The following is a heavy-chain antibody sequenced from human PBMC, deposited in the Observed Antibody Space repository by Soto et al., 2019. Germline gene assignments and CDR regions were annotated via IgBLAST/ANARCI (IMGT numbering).Heavy chain of an antibody. D-gene: IGHD3-10*01. Sequence: EVQLLESGGGLVPPGGSLRLSCAASGFTFSTYAMSWVRQAPGKGLEGVSGMSGSGGSTYYADSVKGRFTISIDNSKNTLYLQMNSLRAEDTAVYYCMNLYSYGSGSYYKWGQGTLVTVSS. CDR1: GFTFSTYA. J-gene: IGHJ4*02. CDR2: MSGSGGST. CDR3: MNLYSYGSGSYYK. V-gene: IGHV3-23*01.